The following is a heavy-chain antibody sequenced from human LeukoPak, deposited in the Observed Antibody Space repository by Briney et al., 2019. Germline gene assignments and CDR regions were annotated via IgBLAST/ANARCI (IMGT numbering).Heavy chain of an antibody. Sequence: SQTLSLXCTVSGGSITSGRFYWSWIRQPAGKGLEWIGRFFSSGVTNYNPSLKSRVTISVDTSKNLFSLRLSTVTAADTAVYYCARESGYGDYDFDYWGQGTLVTVSS. D-gene: IGHD4-17*01. CDR3: ARESGYGDYDFDY. V-gene: IGHV4-61*02. J-gene: IGHJ4*02. CDR1: GGSITSGRFY. CDR2: FFSSGVT.